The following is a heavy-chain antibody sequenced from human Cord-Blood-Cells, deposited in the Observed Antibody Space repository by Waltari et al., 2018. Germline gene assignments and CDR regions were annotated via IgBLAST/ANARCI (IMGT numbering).Heavy chain of an antibody. CDR3: ARGSSSSSQGVGY. Sequence: VQLVQCGAEVKKPGASVKVSCKASGYTFTSYDITWVRQATGQGLEWRGWLNPNSGNTGYAQKFQGRVTMTRNTSISTAYMELSSLISEDTVVDYGARGSSSSSQGVGYWGQGALLTVAS. CDR2: LNPNSGNT. CDR1: GYTFTSYD. J-gene: IGHJ4*02. D-gene: IGHD6-6*01. V-gene: IGHV1-8*01.